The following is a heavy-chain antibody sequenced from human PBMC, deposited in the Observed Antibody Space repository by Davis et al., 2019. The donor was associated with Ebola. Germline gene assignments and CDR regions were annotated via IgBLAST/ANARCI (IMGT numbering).Heavy chain of an antibody. CDR2: LYSGGTT. D-gene: IGHD5-18*01. J-gene: IGHJ4*02. CDR3: ARDLDSYGNDY. V-gene: IGHV3-53*01. Sequence: GESLKISCAASGFTFSSYWMSWVRQAPGKGLEWVSVLYSGGTTYYADSVKGRFTISRDSSKNTLYLQINSLRAEDTAVYYCARDLDSYGNDYWGQGTLVTVSS. CDR1: GFTFSSYW.